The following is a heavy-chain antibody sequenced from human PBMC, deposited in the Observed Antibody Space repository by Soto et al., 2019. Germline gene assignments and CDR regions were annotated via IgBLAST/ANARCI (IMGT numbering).Heavy chain of an antibody. CDR2: ISSSSSTI. CDR3: ARDEAGPYSSSFDFDY. D-gene: IGHD6-6*01. CDR1: GFTFSSYS. J-gene: IGHJ4*02. V-gene: IGHV3-48*02. Sequence: EVQLVESGGGLVQPGGSLRLSCAPSGFTFSSYSMNGVRQAPGKGLEWGSYISSSSSTIYYADSVKGRFTISRDNAKNSLYLQMNSLRDEDTAVYYCARDEAGPYSSSFDFDYWGQGTLVTVSS.